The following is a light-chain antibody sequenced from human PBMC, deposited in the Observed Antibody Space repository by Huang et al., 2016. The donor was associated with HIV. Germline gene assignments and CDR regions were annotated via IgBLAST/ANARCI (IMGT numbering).Light chain of an antibody. CDR3: HQYNNWLLS. CDR2: GSS. V-gene: IGKV3-15*01. Sequence: EIVMTQSPDTLSVSPGERVTLSCRDNMSVSTNLAWYQQRHVQAPRLLIYGSSTRALCIPAQFSGSGSGTDFSLTISSLQSEDFALYYCHQYNNWLLSFGGGTRV. J-gene: IGKJ4*01. CDR1: MSVSTN.